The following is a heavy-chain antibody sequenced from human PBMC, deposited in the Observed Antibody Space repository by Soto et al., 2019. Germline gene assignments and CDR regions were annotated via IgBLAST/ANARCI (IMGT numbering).Heavy chain of an antibody. Sequence: GGSLRLSCAASGFTFSSYSMNWVRQAPGKGLEWVSSISSSSSYIYYADSVKGRFTISRDNAKNSLYLQMNSLRAEDTAVYYCARDKVEDYYESSGYSPFDYWGQGXLVTV. CDR3: ARDKVEDYYESSGYSPFDY. J-gene: IGHJ4*02. V-gene: IGHV3-21*01. D-gene: IGHD3-22*01. CDR2: ISSSSSYI. CDR1: GFTFSSYS.